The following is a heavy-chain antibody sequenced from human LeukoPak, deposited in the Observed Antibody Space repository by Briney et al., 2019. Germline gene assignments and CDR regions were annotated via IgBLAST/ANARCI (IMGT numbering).Heavy chain of an antibody. CDR3: ARGGGDGYRPSYYFDY. J-gene: IGHJ4*02. V-gene: IGHV4-30-4*01. CDR2: IYYSGST. CDR1: GGSISSGDYY. Sequence: SQTLSLTCTVSGGSISSGDYYWSWIRQPPGKGLEWIGYIYYSGSTYYNPSLKSRVTISVDTSKNQFSLKLSSVTAADTAVYYCARGGGDGYRPSYYFDYWGQGTLVTVSS. D-gene: IGHD5-24*01.